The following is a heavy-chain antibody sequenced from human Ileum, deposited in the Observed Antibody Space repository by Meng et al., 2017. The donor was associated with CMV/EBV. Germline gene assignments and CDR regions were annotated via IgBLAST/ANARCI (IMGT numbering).Heavy chain of an antibody. CDR1: GFSLSRNY. Sequence: GGSLRLSCAASGFSLSRNYMNWVRQAPGKGLEWVTVIYADGSTNYADSVKGRFTISRDNAKNSLYLQMHSLTVEDTALYYCGRGGQLVDYWGQGTLVTVSS. J-gene: IGHJ4*02. V-gene: IGHV3-66*01. D-gene: IGHD6-13*01. CDR3: GRGGQLVDY. CDR2: IYADGST.